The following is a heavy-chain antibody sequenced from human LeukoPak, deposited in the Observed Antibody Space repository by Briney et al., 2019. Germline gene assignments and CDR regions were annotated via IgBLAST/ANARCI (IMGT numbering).Heavy chain of an antibody. CDR3: ARMDRPVAGTIDY. V-gene: IGHV4-59*08. J-gene: IGHJ4*02. CDR1: GGSISSYF. D-gene: IGHD6-19*01. CDR2: IYYSGST. Sequence: SETLSLTCTVSGGSISSYFWSWIRQPPGKGLEWIGYIYYSGSTNYNPSLKSRVTMSVDTSKNQVSLKLSSVTAADTAVYYCARMDRPVAGTIDYGGQGTLVPVSS.